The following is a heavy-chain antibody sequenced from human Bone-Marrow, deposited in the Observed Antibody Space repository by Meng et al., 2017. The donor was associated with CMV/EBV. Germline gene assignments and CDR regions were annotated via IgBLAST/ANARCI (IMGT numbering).Heavy chain of an antibody. J-gene: IGHJ3*02. Sequence: SLRLSCPASGSTFDDYAMHCVRQAPGKGLEWVSHISWNSGNIGYADSVKCRFTISRDNAKNSLYLQMNSLRDEDTALYYCAKDTHYYDIRGAFDIWGQGTMVTVSS. CDR3: AKDTHYYDIRGAFDI. D-gene: IGHD3-22*01. V-gene: IGHV3-9*01. CDR1: GSTFDDYA. CDR2: ISWNSGNI.